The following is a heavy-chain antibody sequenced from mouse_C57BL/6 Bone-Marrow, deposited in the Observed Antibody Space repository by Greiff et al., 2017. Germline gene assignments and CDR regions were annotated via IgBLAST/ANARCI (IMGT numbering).Heavy chain of an antibody. CDR1: GFTFSDYY. Sequence: EVMLVESEGGLVQPGSSMQLSCTASGFTFSDYYMAWVRQVPEKGLEWVANINYDGSSTYYLDSLKSRFIISRDNAKNILYLQMSSLKSEDTATYYCARDDYYGRAYFDYWGQGTTLTVSS. D-gene: IGHD1-1*01. J-gene: IGHJ2*01. CDR2: INYDGSST. V-gene: IGHV5-16*01. CDR3: ARDDYYGRAYFDY.